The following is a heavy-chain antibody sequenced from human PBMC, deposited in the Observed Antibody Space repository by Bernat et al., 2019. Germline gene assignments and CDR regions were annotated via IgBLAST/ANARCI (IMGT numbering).Heavy chain of an antibody. CDR1: GYTFTGYY. J-gene: IGHJ6*03. Sequence: QVQLVQSGAEVKKPGASVKVSCKASGYTFTGYYMHWVRQAPGQGLEWMGWINPNSGGTNYAQKFQGRVTMTRDTSISTAYMELSRLRSDDTAVYYCARSYYYGSGSYYYYMDVWGKGTTVTISS. V-gene: IGHV1-2*02. CDR3: ARSYYYGSGSYYYYMDV. CDR2: INPNSGGT. D-gene: IGHD3-10*01.